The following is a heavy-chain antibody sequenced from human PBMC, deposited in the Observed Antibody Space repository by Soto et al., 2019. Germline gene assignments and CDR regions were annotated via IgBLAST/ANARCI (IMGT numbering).Heavy chain of an antibody. CDR2: IYYSGST. J-gene: IGHJ6*02. CDR1: GGSISSGGYY. CDR3: ATSDIVVVPAAHNNYYYYGMDV. V-gene: IGHV4-31*03. Sequence: PSETLSLTCTVSGGSISSGGYYWSWIRQHPGKGLEWFGYIYYSGSTYYNPSLKSRVTISVDTSKNQVSLKLSSVTAADTAVYYCATSDIVVVPAAHNNYYYYGMDVWGQGTTVT. D-gene: IGHD2-2*01.